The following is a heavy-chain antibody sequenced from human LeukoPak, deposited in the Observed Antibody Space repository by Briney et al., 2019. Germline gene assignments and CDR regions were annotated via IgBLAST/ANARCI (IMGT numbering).Heavy chain of an antibody. D-gene: IGHD3-3*01. CDR3: ARGWQVLPFPFDY. CDR2: IYYSGST. CDR1: GGSISSYY. J-gene: IGHJ4*02. Sequence: SETLSLTCTVSGGSISSYYWSWLRQPPGKGMEWIGYIYYSGSTNYNPSLKSRVTISVDTSKNQFSLKLSSVTAADTAVYYCARGWQVLPFPFDYWGQGTLVTVSS. V-gene: IGHV4-59*01.